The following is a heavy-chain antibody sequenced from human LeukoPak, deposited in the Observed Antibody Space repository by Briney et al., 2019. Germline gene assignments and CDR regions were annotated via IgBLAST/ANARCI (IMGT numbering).Heavy chain of an antibody. D-gene: IGHD6-13*01. J-gene: IGHJ4*02. CDR3: ASEPGAAGGEGGETDY. CDR1: GGTFSSYA. CDR2: IIPILGIA. Sequence: ASVKVSCKASGGTFSSYAISWVRQAPRQGLEWMGRIIPILGIANYAQKFQGRVTITADKSTSTAYMELSSLRSEDTAVYYCASEPGAAGGEGGETDYWGQGTLVTVSS. V-gene: IGHV1-69*04.